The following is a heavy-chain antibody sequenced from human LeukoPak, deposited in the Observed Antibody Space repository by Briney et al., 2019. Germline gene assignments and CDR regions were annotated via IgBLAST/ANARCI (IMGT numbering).Heavy chain of an antibody. J-gene: IGHJ3*02. CDR1: GFTFGTYG. D-gene: IGHD6-19*01. CDR3: AKAIGQWLVLDAFDI. CDR2: ISYDESNK. Sequence: PGGSLRLSCAASGFTFGTYGMHWVRQAPGKGPEWVAIISYDESNKYYADSVKGRFTISRDNSKNTLFLQMNSLRTEDTAVYYCAKAIGQWLVLDAFDIWGQGTMVTVSS. V-gene: IGHV3-30*18.